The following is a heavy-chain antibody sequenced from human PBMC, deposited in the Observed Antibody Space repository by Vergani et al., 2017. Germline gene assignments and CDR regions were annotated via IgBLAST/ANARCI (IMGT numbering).Heavy chain of an antibody. V-gene: IGHV4-38-2*01. Sequence: QLQESGPGLVKPSETLSLTCAVSGYSISSGYYWGWIRQPPGKGLEWIGNIYHRGSTYYNPSLKSRVTISRDTSKNQFSLKLSSVTAPDTAVYYCARYGDWSFDLWGRGTLVTVSS. CDR2: IYHRGST. D-gene: IGHD3-10*01. CDR1: GYSISSGYY. J-gene: IGHJ2*01. CDR3: ARYGDWSFDL.